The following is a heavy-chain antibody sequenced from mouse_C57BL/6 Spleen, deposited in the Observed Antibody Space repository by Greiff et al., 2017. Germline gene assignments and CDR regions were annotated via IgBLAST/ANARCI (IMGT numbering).Heavy chain of an antibody. CDR1: GFTFSSYA. CDR2: ISDGGSYT. D-gene: IGHD4-1*01. CDR3: ARDQTGDFDY. J-gene: IGHJ2*01. V-gene: IGHV5-4*01. Sequence: DVQLVESGGGLVKPGGSLKLSCAASGFTFSSYAMSWVRQTPEKRLEWVATISDGGSYTYYPDNVKGRFTISRDNAKNNLYLQMSHLKSEDTAMYYCARDQTGDFDYWGQGTTLTVSS.